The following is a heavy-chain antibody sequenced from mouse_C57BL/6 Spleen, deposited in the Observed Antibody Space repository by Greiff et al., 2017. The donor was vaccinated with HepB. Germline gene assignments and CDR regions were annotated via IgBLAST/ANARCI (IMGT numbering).Heavy chain of an antibody. CDR1: GFTFSSYG. J-gene: IGHJ1*03. Sequence: EVHLVESGGDLVKPGGSLKLSCAASGFTFSSYGMSWVRQTPDKRLEWVATISSGGSYTYYPDSVKGRFTISRDNAKNTLYLQMSSLKSEDTAMYYCARQPHWYFDVWGTGTTVTVSS. CDR2: ISSGGSYT. V-gene: IGHV5-6*01. CDR3: ARQPHWYFDV.